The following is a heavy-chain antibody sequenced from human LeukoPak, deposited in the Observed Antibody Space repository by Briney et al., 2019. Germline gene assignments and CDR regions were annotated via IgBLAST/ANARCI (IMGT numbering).Heavy chain of an antibody. J-gene: IGHJ4*02. D-gene: IGHD6-19*01. Sequence: SETLSLTCTVSGGSISSYYWSWIRQPAGKGLEWIGRIYTSGNANYSPSLKSRVTMSVDTSKNQFSLKLTSVTAADTAAYYCARAGDSSGWYTDYWGQGRMVSVSS. CDR3: ARAGDSSGWYTDY. V-gene: IGHV4-4*07. CDR2: IYTSGNA. CDR1: GGSISSYY.